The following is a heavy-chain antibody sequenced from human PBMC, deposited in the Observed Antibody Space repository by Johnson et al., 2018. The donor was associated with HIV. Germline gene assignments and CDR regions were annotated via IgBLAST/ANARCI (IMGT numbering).Heavy chain of an antibody. CDR1: GFTFSSYG. CDR2: ISYDGSNK. D-gene: IGHD1-26*01. J-gene: IGHJ3*02. V-gene: IGHV3-30*18. CDR3: AKTYSGSNRDAFDI. Sequence: QVQLVESGGDVVQPGRSLRLSCAASGFTFSSYGMHWVRQAPGKGLEWVAVISYDGSNKYYADSVKGRFTISRDNSKNTLYLQMNSLRAEDTAVYYCAKTYSGSNRDAFDIWGQGTMVTVSS.